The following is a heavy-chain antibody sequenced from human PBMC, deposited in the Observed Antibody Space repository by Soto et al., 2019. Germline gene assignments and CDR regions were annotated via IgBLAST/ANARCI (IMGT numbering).Heavy chain of an antibody. V-gene: IGHV1-69*01. Sequence: QVQLVQSGAEVKKPGSSVKVSCKASGGTFSRYAISWVRQAPGQGLEWMGGIIPISETTNYAQKFQGRVTITADESKSTAYMELSSLRSEDTAVYYCARSQGSSTSLEIYYYYYYGMDVWGHGTTLSVSS. CDR1: GGTFSRYA. CDR3: ARSQGSSTSLEIYYYYYYGMDV. J-gene: IGHJ6*02. D-gene: IGHD2-2*01. CDR2: IIPISETT.